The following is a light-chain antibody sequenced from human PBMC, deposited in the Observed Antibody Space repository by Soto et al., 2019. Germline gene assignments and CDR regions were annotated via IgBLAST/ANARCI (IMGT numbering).Light chain of an antibody. J-gene: IGKJ4*01. CDR1: QDIRNY. Sequence: DIQMTQSPSSLSASVGDRVTITCQASQDIRNYLNWYQQKPGKAPNLLIYDASNLRAGVPSRFSGSGSGTEFTFTLSSLQPEDIATYYCQHYDHPPPLSFGGGTKVEIK. CDR2: DAS. V-gene: IGKV1-33*01. CDR3: QHYDHPPPLS.